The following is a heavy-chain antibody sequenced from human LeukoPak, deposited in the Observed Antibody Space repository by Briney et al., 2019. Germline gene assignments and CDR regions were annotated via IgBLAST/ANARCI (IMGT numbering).Heavy chain of an antibody. Sequence: SETLSLTCTVSGYSISSGYYWGWIRQPPGKGLEWIGSIYHSGSTYYNPSLKSRVTISVDTSKNQFSLKLSSVTAADTAVCYCARDTTGDHNSFDYWGQGTLVTVSS. D-gene: IGHD7-27*01. V-gene: IGHV4-38-2*02. CDR3: ARDTTGDHNSFDY. J-gene: IGHJ4*02. CDR1: GYSISSGYY. CDR2: IYHSGST.